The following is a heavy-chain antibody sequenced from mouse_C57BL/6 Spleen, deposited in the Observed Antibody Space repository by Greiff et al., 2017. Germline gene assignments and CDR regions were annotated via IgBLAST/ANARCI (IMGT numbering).Heavy chain of an antibody. Sequence: VQLQQSGAELVKPGASVKLSCKASGYTFTEYTIHWVKQRSGQGLEWIGWFYPGGGSIKYNEKFKDKATLTADKSSSTVYMELSRVTSEDSAVYFCARHEDRGYSNYVWFAYWGQGTLVTVSA. V-gene: IGHV1-62-2*01. J-gene: IGHJ3*01. D-gene: IGHD2-5*01. CDR1: GYTFTEYT. CDR2: FYPGGGSI. CDR3: ARHEDRGYSNYVWFAY.